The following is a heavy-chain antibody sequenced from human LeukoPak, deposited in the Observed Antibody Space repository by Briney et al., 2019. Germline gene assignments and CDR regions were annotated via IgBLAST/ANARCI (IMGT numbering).Heavy chain of an antibody. D-gene: IGHD6-6*01. J-gene: IGHJ6*02. CDR2: FYFSGST. V-gene: IGHV4-59*01. Sequence: SEALSLTCTVSGGSISSYYWHWIRQPPGKGLEWIGYFYFSGSTSYNPSLKSRVTISVDTSKNQFSLKLSSVTAADTAVYYCARGLDRKPSSSSLRFYYYDMDVWGQGTTVTVSS. CDR3: ARGLDRKPSSSSLRFYYYDMDV. CDR1: GGSISSYY.